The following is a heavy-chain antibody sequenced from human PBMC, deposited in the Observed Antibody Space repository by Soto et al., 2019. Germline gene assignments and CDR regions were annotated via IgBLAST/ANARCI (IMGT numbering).Heavy chain of an antibody. Sequence: PGGSLRLSCAASGFTFSSYAMNWVRQAPGKGLEWVSTIGGNSDATFYADSVKGRFTISRDNSKNTLHLYMTTLRDEDTAVYYCAKAGRFGDRANFDYWGQGTLVTVSS. CDR1: GFTFSSYA. V-gene: IGHV3-23*01. CDR2: IGGNSDAT. D-gene: IGHD4-17*01. CDR3: AKAGRFGDRANFDY. J-gene: IGHJ4*02.